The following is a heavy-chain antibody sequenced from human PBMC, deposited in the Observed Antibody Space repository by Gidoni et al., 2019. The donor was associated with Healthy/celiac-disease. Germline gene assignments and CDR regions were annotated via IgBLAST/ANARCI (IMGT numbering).Heavy chain of an antibody. J-gene: IGHJ4*02. CDR3: ASIAVAGDDY. Sequence: QVQLQESGPGLVKPSQTLSPTCTVSGGPISSGSYSWSWIRQPAGKGLEWIGRIYTSGSTNYNPSLKSRVTISVDTSKNQFSLKLSSVTAADTAVYYCASIAVAGDDYWGQGTLVTVSS. V-gene: IGHV4-61*02. CDR2: IYTSGST. D-gene: IGHD6-19*01. CDR1: GGPISSGSYS.